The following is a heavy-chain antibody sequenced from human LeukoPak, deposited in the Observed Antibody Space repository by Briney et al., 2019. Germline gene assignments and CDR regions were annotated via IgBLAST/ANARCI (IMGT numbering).Heavy chain of an antibody. CDR3: ARGNYYYYYGMDV. Sequence: PGGSLRLSCAASGFTFSSYGMHWVRQAPGKGLEWVAVIWYDGSNKYYADSVKGRFTISRDSSKNTLYLQMNSLRAEDTAVYYCARGNYYYYYGMDVWGKGTTVTVSS. CDR2: IWYDGSNK. J-gene: IGHJ6*04. V-gene: IGHV3-33*01. CDR1: GFTFSSYG.